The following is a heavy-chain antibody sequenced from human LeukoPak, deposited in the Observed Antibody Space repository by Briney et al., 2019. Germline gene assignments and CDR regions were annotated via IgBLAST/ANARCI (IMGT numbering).Heavy chain of an antibody. Sequence: GASVKVSCKASGGTFSSFAISWVRQAPGQGLERMGRIIPILGIANYAQKFQGRVTLTADTSTSTAYMELSSLRSEDTAVYYCARDMGYYLDSSHYYFLDYWGQGTLVTVSS. CDR2: IIPILGIA. D-gene: IGHD3-22*01. J-gene: IGHJ4*02. V-gene: IGHV1-69*04. CDR1: GGTFSSFA. CDR3: ARDMGYYLDSSHYYFLDY.